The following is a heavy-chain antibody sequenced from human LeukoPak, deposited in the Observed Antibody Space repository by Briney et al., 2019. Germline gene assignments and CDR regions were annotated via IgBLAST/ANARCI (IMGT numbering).Heavy chain of an antibody. Sequence: ASVKVSCKASGYTFTSYGISWVRQAPGQGLEWMGWISAYNGNTNYAQKLQGRVTMTTDTSTSTAYMELRSLRSDDTAVYYCARDPRLRGYSGRRYFDYWGQGTLVTVSS. V-gene: IGHV1-18*01. CDR1: GYTFTSYG. CDR3: ARDPRLRGYSGRRYFDY. D-gene: IGHD5-12*01. CDR2: ISAYNGNT. J-gene: IGHJ4*02.